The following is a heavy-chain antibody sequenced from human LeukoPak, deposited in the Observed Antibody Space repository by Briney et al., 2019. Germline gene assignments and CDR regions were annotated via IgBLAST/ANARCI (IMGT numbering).Heavy chain of an antibody. CDR1: GFTVSSNY. J-gene: IGHJ4*02. CDR2: IYSGGST. CDR3: ARFRAGTARFDY. Sequence: GGSLRLSCAASGFTVSSNYMSWVRQAPGKGLEWVSVIYSGGSTYYADSVKGRFTISRDNSKNTLYLQMNSLRAEDTAVYYCARFRAGTARFDYWGQGTLVTVSS. D-gene: IGHD6-19*01. V-gene: IGHV3-53*01.